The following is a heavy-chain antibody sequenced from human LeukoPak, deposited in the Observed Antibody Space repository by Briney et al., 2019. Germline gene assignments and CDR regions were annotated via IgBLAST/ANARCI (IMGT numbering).Heavy chain of an antibody. V-gene: IGHV3-23*01. CDR2: ISGSGGST. Sequence: GGSLRLSCAASGFTFSCYAMSWVRQAPGKGLEWVSAISGSGGSTYYADSVKGRFTISRDNSKNTLYLQMNSLRAEDTAVYYCAKLTRPLVVVVAATLGNYFDYWGQGTLVTVSS. CDR3: AKLTRPLVVVVAATLGNYFDY. CDR1: GFTFSCYA. D-gene: IGHD2-15*01. J-gene: IGHJ4*02.